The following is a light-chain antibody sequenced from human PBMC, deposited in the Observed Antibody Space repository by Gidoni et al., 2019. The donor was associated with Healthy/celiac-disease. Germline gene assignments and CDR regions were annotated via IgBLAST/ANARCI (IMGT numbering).Light chain of an antibody. CDR2: WAS. Sequence: DIVLTQSLDSLAVSLGDRATINCKPSKSVLYSSNNKNYLAWYPQKPGQPPKLLIYWASTRESGVPDRFSGSGSGTEFTLNISSLQAEDVAVYYCQQYYSTPPAFGGGTKVEIK. J-gene: IGKJ4*01. V-gene: IGKV4-1*01. CDR1: KSVLYSSNNKNY. CDR3: QQYYSTPPA.